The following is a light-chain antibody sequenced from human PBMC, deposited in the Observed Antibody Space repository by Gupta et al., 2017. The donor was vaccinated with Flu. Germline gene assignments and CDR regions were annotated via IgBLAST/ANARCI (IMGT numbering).Light chain of an antibody. CDR3: LVSYGGAWV. CDR1: TGTGTSGHY. V-gene: IGLV7-46*01. J-gene: IGLJ3*02. Sequence: QAVLTQEPSLTVSPGGTVSLTWCPNTGTGTSGHYPYWSKQRPGQYPRILIYDTNTKHFWTPAPFSGSLIRGKAALTLSGAQPEDEADYYCLVSYGGAWVFGGGTKLTVL. CDR2: DTN.